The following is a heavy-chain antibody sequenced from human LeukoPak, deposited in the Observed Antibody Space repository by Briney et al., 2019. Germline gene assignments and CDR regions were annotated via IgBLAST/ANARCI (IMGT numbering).Heavy chain of an antibody. J-gene: IGHJ4*02. CDR2: IIPIFGTA. D-gene: IGHD5-24*01. Sequence: ASVKVSCKASGGTFSSYAISWVRRAPGQGLEWMGGIIPIFGTANYAQKFQGRVTITADESTSTAYMELSSLRSEDTAVYYCARDRGVGRWLQFGYFDYWGQGTLVTVSS. V-gene: IGHV1-69*13. CDR1: GGTFSSYA. CDR3: ARDRGVGRWLQFGYFDY.